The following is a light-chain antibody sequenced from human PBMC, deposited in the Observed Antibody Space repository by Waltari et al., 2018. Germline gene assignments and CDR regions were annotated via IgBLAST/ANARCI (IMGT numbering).Light chain of an antibody. Sequence: QSALTQPPSASGSPGQSVTIPCTGTSRDVGGYNYVSWYQQHPGKAPKLMIYEVSKRPSGVPDRFSGSKSGNTASLTVSGLQAEDEAEYYCSSYAGSNNFVFGTGTKVTVL. CDR2: EVS. CDR3: SSYAGSNNFV. V-gene: IGLV2-8*01. CDR1: SRDVGGYNY. J-gene: IGLJ1*01.